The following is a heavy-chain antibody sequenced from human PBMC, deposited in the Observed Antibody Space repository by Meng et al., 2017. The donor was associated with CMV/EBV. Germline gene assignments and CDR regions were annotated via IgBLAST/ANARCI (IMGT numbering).Heavy chain of an antibody. D-gene: IGHD3-22*01. CDR1: GGSFSGYY. Sequence: QVQLRQWGAGLLKPSETLSLTCAVYGGSFSGYYWSWIRQPPGKGLEWIGEINHSGSTNYNPSLKSRVTISVDTSKNQFSLKLSSVTAADTAVYYCARAKIMYYYDSSGYYYDYWGQGTLVTVSS. V-gene: IGHV4-34*01. J-gene: IGHJ4*02. CDR2: INHSGST. CDR3: ARAKIMYYYDSSGYYYDY.